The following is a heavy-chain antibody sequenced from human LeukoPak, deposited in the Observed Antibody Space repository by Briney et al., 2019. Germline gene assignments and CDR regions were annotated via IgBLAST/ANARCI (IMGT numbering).Heavy chain of an antibody. V-gene: IGHV4-61*01. CDR2: IFHCGRT. D-gene: IGHD3-16*01. CDR1: GGYVNSSIDY. J-gene: IGHJ5*02. Sequence: SETLSLTCTVAGGYVNSSIDYWSWIRQPPVKGLEWIGYIFHCGRTTYNPSLRSRVAISVDTSKNQFSVNLRSVTAADTAIYYCARAPWVTFIPRWFDPWGQGTLVTVSS. CDR3: ARAPWVTFIPRWFDP.